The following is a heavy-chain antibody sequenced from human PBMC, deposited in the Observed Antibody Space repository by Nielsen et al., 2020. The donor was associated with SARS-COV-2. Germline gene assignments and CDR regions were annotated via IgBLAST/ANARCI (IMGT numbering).Heavy chain of an antibody. D-gene: IGHD5-24*01. J-gene: IGHJ4*02. CDR2: IDPSDSYT. CDR3: ARPTGDAYNSFDY. CDR1: GYSFTSYW. Sequence: GESLKISCKGSGYSFTSYWISWVRQMPGKGLEWMGRIDPSDSYTNYSPSFQGHVTISADKSISTAYLQWSSLKASDTAMYYCARPTGDAYNSFDYWGQGTLVTVSS. V-gene: IGHV5-10-1*01.